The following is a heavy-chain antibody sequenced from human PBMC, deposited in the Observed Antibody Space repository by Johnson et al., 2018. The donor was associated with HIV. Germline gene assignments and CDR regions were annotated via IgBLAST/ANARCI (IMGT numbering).Heavy chain of an antibody. J-gene: IGHJ3*02. CDR3: ASGDYDSRARLGAFDI. V-gene: IGHV3-7*01. D-gene: IGHD3-22*01. CDR2: IKQDGSEK. CDR1: GFAFSSYW. Sequence: EVQLVESGGGLVQPGGSLRLSCAASGFAFSSYWMRWVRQAPGKGLEWVANIKQDGSEKYSVDSVKGRFTISRDNAKNSLFLQMNSLTAEDTAVYYCASGDYDSRARLGAFDIWGQGTMVTVSS.